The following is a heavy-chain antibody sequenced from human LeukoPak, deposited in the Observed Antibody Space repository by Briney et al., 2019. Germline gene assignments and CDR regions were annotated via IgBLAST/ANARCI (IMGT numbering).Heavy chain of an antibody. Sequence: GGSLRLSCTASGFTLSNYWIHWVRQAPGKGLVWVAYINSDGSRTSYADSVKGRFTISRDNAKNTVHLLMNSLRVEDTAVYYCARPGPYSSGWYQDFDYWGQGTLVTVSS. CDR2: INSDGSRT. D-gene: IGHD6-19*01. CDR1: GFTLSNYW. V-gene: IGHV3-74*01. J-gene: IGHJ4*02. CDR3: ARPGPYSSGWYQDFDY.